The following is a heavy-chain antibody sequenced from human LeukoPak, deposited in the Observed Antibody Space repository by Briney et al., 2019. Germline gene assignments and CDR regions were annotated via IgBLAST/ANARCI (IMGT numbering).Heavy chain of an antibody. Sequence: ASVKVSCKASGYTFTSYGITWVRQAPGQGLEWMGWVSAYADNTNYVQKIQGRVTMTTDTSTSTAYMELRSLRSDDTAVYYCARYYKGFDPWGQGTLVTVSS. CDR3: ARYYKGFDP. J-gene: IGHJ5*02. CDR2: VSAYADNT. CDR1: GYTFTSYG. D-gene: IGHD2/OR15-2a*01. V-gene: IGHV1-18*01.